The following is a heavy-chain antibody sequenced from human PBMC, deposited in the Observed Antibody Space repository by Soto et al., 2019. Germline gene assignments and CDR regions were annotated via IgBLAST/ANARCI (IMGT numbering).Heavy chain of an antibody. Sequence: PSETLSLTCTVSGGSISSYYWSWIRQPPGKGLEWIGYIYYSRSTNYNPSLKSRVTISVDTSKNQFSLKLSSVTAADTAVYYCARIVATSKPSYYYYYYMDVWGKGTTVTVSS. J-gene: IGHJ6*03. CDR2: IYYSRST. CDR3: ARIVATSKPSYYYYYYMDV. V-gene: IGHV4-59*01. CDR1: GGSISSYY. D-gene: IGHD5-12*01.